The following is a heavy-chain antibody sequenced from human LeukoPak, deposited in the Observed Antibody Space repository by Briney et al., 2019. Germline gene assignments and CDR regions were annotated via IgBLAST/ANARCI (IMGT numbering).Heavy chain of an antibody. CDR3: ARQGAKTYYYDSSGSPNWFDP. J-gene: IGHJ5*02. CDR1: GGSISSGGYY. D-gene: IGHD3-22*01. CDR2: IYYSGST. V-gene: IGHV4-39*01. Sequence: SQTLSLTCTVSGGSISSGGYYWGWIRQPPGKGLEWIGSIYYSGSTYYNPSLKSRVTISVDTSKNQFSLKLSSVTAADTAVYYCARQGAKTYYYDSSGSPNWFDPWGQGTLVTVSS.